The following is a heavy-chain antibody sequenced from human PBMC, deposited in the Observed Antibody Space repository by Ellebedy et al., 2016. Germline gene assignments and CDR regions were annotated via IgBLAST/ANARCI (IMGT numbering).Heavy chain of an antibody. CDR3: ARGAPGF. D-gene: IGHD3-10*01. V-gene: IGHV4-34*01. Sequence: SETLSLTXAVFGGSFSDYYWTWIRQPPGKGLEWIGQITHNGSTNYNPSLKSRVTISLDTSKNQFSLKLNSMTPADTAVYYCARGAPGFWGQGTPVTVSS. J-gene: IGHJ4*02. CDR2: ITHNGST. CDR1: GGSFSDYY.